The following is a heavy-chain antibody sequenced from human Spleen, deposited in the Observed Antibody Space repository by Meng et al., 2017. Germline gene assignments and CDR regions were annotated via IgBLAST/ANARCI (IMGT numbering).Heavy chain of an antibody. Sequence: QVQLVQSGGEVKKPGASVKVSCKTSGYTFTNYVIHWVRQAPGQRLEWMGWVIAGSGQTKYSQKLQGRVAITRDTSASTVYMDLSSLISEDTAVYYCARDPTGVGYFDYWGHGSLVTVSS. J-gene: IGHJ4*01. CDR1: GYTFTNYV. V-gene: IGHV1-3*01. CDR3: ARDPTGVGYFDY. CDR2: VIAGSGQT. D-gene: IGHD3-22*01.